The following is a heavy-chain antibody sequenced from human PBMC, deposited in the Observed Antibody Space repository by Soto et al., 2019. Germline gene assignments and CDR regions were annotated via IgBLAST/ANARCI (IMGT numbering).Heavy chain of an antibody. Sequence: GGSLRLSCAASGFTFSSYAMSWVRQAPGKGLEWVSAISGSGGSTYYADSVKGRFTISRDNSKNTLYLQMNSLRAEDTAVYYCAKDSGSHSPDEYPTVAFDIWGQGTMVTVSS. D-gene: IGHD3-10*01. J-gene: IGHJ3*02. CDR3: AKDSGSHSPDEYPTVAFDI. CDR1: GFTFSSYA. V-gene: IGHV3-23*01. CDR2: ISGSGGST.